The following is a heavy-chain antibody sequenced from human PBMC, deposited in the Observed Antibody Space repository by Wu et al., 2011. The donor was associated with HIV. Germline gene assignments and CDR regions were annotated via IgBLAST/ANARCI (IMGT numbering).Heavy chain of an antibody. J-gene: IGHJ3*02. CDR1: GYTFGTSD. V-gene: IGHV1-18*01. Sequence: QVQLVQSGGEMKKPGASVKVSCKASGYTFGTSDINWVRQAPGHGLEWMGWISAYNGDTYSAQKFQGRITLTTDTSTRTAYMELRTLKSDDTAVYYCXRGEMTTIEPRDAFDIWAKGQWSPSLQ. D-gene: IGHD5-24*01. CDR3: XRGEMTTIEPRDAFDI. CDR2: ISAYNGDT.